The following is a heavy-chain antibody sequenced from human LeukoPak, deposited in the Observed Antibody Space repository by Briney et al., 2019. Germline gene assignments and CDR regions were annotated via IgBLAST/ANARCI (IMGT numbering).Heavy chain of an antibody. CDR2: INKDGTEN. CDR3: ARDPNGDYIGAFEF. D-gene: IGHD4-17*01. V-gene: IGHV3-7*03. CDR1: RFTFSSHW. Sequence: GGSLRLSCTASRFTFSSHWMNWVRQAPGKGLEWVANINKDGTENYYMDSVRGRFTISRDNAQSSLFLQMNSLRAEDTAQYFCARDPNGDYIGAFEFWGRGTVVTVSS. J-gene: IGHJ3*01.